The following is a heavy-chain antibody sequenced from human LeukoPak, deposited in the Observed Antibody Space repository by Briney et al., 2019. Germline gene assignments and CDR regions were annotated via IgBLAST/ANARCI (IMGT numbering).Heavy chain of an antibody. D-gene: IGHD3-22*01. V-gene: IGHV4-34*01. CDR2: INHSGST. Sequence: SETLSLTCAVYGGSFSGYYWSWIRQPPGKGLEWIGEINHSGSTNYNPSLKSRVTISVDTSKNQFSLKLSSVTAADTAVYYCARGPRTYYYVSSGYYYQGAFDIWGQGTMVTVSS. CDR1: GGSFSGYY. CDR3: ARGPRTYYYVSSGYYYQGAFDI. J-gene: IGHJ3*02.